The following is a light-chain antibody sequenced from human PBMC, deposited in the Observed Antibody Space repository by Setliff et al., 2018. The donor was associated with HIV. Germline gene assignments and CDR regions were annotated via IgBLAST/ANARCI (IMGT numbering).Light chain of an antibody. V-gene: IGLV2-23*01. CDR1: SSDIGRYNL. Sequence: QSALAQPASVSGSPGQSITISCTGTSSDIGRYNLVTWYQQYPGKAPKLMIYQATKRPSGVSNRFSGSQSGNTASLTISGLQAEDEADYYCCSNTGSNTYVFGSGTKSPS. CDR2: QAT. CDR3: CSNTGSNTYV. J-gene: IGLJ1*01.